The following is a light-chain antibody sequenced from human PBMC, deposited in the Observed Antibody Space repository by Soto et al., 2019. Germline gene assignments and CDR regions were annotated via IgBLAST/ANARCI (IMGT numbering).Light chain of an antibody. CDR2: KVT. J-gene: IGLJ1*01. Sequence: LTQPASVSGSPGQSITISCTGTSSDVGGSAYVSWYQQFPGNVPRLLIYKVTNRPSGVSYRFSGSKPGNTASLTISGLQAEDEADYFCTSSTTGSLYVFGTGTRPPS. CDR1: SSDVGGSAY. V-gene: IGLV2-14*01. CDR3: TSSTTGSLYV.